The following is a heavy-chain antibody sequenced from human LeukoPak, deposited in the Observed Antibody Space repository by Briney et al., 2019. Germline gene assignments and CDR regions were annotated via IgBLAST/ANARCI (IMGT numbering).Heavy chain of an antibody. J-gene: IGHJ4*02. V-gene: IGHV3-30*03. D-gene: IGHD3-22*01. CDR2: ISYDGSNK. CDR1: GFTFSSYG. CDR3: ARSGYYSYYFEF. Sequence: GGSLRLSCAASGFTFSSYGMHWVREAPGKGVEWVAVISYDGSNKYYADSVKGRFTISRDNTQNSLHLQMNSLRVEDTATYYCARSGYYSYYFEFWGQGTLVTVSS.